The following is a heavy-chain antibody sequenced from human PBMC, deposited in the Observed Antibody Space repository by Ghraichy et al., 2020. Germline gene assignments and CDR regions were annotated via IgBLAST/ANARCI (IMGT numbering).Heavy chain of an antibody. CDR3: ARGATGTPNLYYYYMDV. V-gene: IGHV1-69*13. J-gene: IGHJ6*03. CDR2: IIPIFGTA. D-gene: IGHD1-1*01. Sequence: SVKVSCKASGGTFSSYAISWVRQAPGQGLEWMGGIIPIFGTANYAQKFQGRVTITADESTSTAYMELSSLRSEDTAVYYCARGATGTPNLYYYYMDVWGKGTTVTVSS. CDR1: GGTFSSYA.